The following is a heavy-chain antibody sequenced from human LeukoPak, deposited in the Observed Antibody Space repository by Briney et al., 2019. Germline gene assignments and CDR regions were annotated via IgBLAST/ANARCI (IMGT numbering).Heavy chain of an antibody. CDR3: AKDPAAGY. V-gene: IGHV3-23*01. Sequence: GGSXRLSCAASGFTFSNYAMTWVRQAPGKGLEWVSLINNNGHSTYFPDSVKGRFTVSRDNSKNTLYLQMNSLRAEDTAVYYCAKDPAAGYWGQGTLVTVSS. CDR2: INNNGHST. CDR1: GFTFSNYA. J-gene: IGHJ4*02.